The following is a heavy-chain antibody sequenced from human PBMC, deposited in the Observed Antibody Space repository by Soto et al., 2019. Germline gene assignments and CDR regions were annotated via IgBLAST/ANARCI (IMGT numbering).Heavy chain of an antibody. CDR1: GGSISPYY. V-gene: IGHV4-59*01. D-gene: IGHD4-17*01. Sequence: QVQLQESGPGLVKPSETLSLTCTVFGGSISPYYWSWLRQPPGKGLEGNGYIYYSGSTKYNPSLKSRVIISVDTSKNQVSLRLRSVTAADTAVYYCTRVGGYYGDYPNFDYWGQGSLVTVSS. CDR3: TRVGGYYGDYPNFDY. CDR2: IYYSGST. J-gene: IGHJ4*02.